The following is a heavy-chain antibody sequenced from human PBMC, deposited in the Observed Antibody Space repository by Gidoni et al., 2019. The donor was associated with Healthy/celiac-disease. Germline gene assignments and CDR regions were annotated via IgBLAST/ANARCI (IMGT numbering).Heavy chain of an antibody. CDR3: AHWGGRWQDFDY. J-gene: IGHJ4*02. Sequence: QITLKASGPTLVKPTQTLTLTCTFSGFSLSTSGVGVGWIRQPPGKALEWLALTYWDDDKRYSPSLKSRLNITKDTSKNQVVRTMTNMDAVETDTYYCAHWGGRWQDFDYWGQGNLVTVSS. V-gene: IGHV2-5*02. CDR1: GFSLSTSGVG. CDR2: TYWDDDK. D-gene: IGHD2-15*01.